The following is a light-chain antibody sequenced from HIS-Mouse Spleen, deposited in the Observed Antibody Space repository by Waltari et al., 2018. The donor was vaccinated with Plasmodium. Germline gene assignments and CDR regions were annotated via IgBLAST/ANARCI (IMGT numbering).Light chain of an antibody. V-gene: IGKV1-6*01. CDR2: AAA. Sequence: AIQMTQSPSSLSASVGDRVTIPCRASPGIINGLGLYQQKPGKAPKLLISAAASLQSGVQSRFSGSGSGTDFTLTISRLQPEDFATYYCLQDYNYPYTFGQGTKLEIK. CDR3: LQDYNYPYT. J-gene: IGKJ2*01. CDR1: PGIING.